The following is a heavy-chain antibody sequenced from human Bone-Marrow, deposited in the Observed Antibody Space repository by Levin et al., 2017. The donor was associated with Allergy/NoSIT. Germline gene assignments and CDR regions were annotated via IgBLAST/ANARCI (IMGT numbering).Heavy chain of an antibody. CDR2: INPNSGGT. CDR3: ARRGDCSSTSCLYYYGMDV. D-gene: IGHD2-2*01. CDR1: GYTFTGYY. J-gene: IGHJ6*02. V-gene: IGHV1-2*02. Sequence: ASVKVSCKASGYTFTGYYMHWVRQAPGQGLEWMGWINPNSGGTNYAQKFQGRVTMTRDTSISTAYMELSRLRSDDTAVYYCARRGDCSSTSCLYYYGMDVWGQGTTVTVSS.